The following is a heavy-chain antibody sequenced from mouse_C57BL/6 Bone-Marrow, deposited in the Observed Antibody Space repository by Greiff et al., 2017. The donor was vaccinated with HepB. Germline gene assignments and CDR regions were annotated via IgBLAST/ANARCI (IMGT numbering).Heavy chain of an antibody. CDR2: IHPNSGST. D-gene: IGHD2-5*01. CDR3: ARSYSNYVFAY. CDR1: GYTFTSYW. V-gene: IGHV1-64*01. J-gene: IGHJ3*01. Sequence: VQLQQSGAELVKPGASVKLSCKASGYTFTSYWMHWVKQRPGQGLEWIGMIHPNSGSTNYNEKFKSKATLTVDKSSRTAYMQLSSLTSEDSAVYYCARSYSNYVFAYWGQGTLVTVSA.